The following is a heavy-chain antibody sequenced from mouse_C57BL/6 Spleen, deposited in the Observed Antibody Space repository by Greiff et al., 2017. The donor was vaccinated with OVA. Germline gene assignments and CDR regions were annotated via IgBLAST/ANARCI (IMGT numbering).Heavy chain of an antibody. CDR3: ARNGAGFAY. CDR1: GYSFTSYW. V-gene: IGHV1-50*01. J-gene: IGHJ3*01. Sequence: QVQLQQPGAELVKPGASVKLSCKASGYSFTSYWMQWVKQRPGQGLVWIGEIDPSDSYTNYNQKFKGKASLTVDTSSSTAYMQLSSQTSEDSSVYYCARNGAGFAYWGQGTLVTVSA. CDR2: IDPSDSYT.